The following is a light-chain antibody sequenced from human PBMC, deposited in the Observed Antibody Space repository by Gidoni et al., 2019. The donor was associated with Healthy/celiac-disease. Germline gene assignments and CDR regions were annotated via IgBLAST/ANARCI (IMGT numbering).Light chain of an antibody. J-gene: IGLJ3*02. Sequence: SSELTQDPAVSVALGQTVRITCQGDRLRSYYASWYQQKPGQAPVLGIYGKNNRPSGIPDRFSGSSSGNTASLTITGAQAEDEADYYCNSRDSSGNHLEVFGGGTKLTVL. CDR1: RLRSYY. CDR3: NSRDSSGNHLEV. CDR2: GKN. V-gene: IGLV3-19*01.